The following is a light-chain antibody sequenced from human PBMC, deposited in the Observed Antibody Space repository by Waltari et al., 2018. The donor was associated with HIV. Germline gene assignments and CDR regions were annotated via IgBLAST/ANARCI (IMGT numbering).Light chain of an antibody. CDR3: QQSYSHPRT. CDR2: ATS. J-gene: IGKJ1*01. Sequence: DIQMTQSPSSLSASVGDRVTITCRASQNISSYLNWYQQRPGKAPKLLIYATSTLQSGVPSRFSGSESGTDFTLTISGLQPEDFVTYYCQQSYSHPRTFGQGTKVEVK. V-gene: IGKV1-39*01. CDR1: QNISSY.